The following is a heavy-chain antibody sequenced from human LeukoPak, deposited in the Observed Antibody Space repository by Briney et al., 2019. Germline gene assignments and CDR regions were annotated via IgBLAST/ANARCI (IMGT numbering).Heavy chain of an antibody. J-gene: IGHJ4*02. CDR2: IYYSGST. D-gene: IGHD4-23*01. V-gene: IGHV4-39*07. CDR3: ARVRPTTVVIHRYYFDY. Sequence: SETLSLTCTVSGGSISSSSYYWGWIRPPPGKGLEWIGSIYYSGSTYYNPSLKSRVTISVDTSKNQFSLKLSSVTAADTAVYYCARVRPTTVVIHRYYFDYWGQGTLVTVSS. CDR1: GGSISSSSYY.